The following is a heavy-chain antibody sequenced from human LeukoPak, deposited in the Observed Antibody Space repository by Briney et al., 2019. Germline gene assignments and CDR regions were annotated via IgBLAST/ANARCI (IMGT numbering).Heavy chain of an antibody. CDR1: GYSVSSGYY. J-gene: IGHJ5*02. D-gene: IGHD3-9*01. V-gene: IGHV4-38-2*01. CDR3: ARTPDWSSDNWFDP. Sequence: SETLSLTCSVSGYSVSSGYYWAWIRPPPGKGLEWIGTIYHSGTTYYNPSLNSRVSISVDTSKNHISLRLSSVTAADTAVYYCARTPDWSSDNWFDPWGQGTLVTVSS. CDR2: IYHSGTT.